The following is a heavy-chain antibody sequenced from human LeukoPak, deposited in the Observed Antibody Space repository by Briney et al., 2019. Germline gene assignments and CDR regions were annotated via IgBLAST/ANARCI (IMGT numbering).Heavy chain of an antibody. CDR3: ADGSGWYFGY. V-gene: IGHV3-53*01. Sequence: GGSLRLSCAASGFTVTTNYMSWVRQAPGKGLEWVSVIYSGGITYYADSVKGRFTISRDSSKNTLYLQMNSLRAEDTAVYYCADGSGWYFGYWGQGTLVTVSS. CDR2: IYSGGIT. D-gene: IGHD6-19*01. CDR1: GFTVTTNY. J-gene: IGHJ4*02.